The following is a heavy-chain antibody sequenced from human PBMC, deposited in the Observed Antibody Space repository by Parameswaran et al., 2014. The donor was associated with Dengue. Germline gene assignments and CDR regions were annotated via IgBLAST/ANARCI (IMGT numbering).Heavy chain of an antibody. CDR2: IDWDGDK. J-gene: IGHJ4*02. CDR3: ARTYNDFGFLLDY. V-gene: IGHV2-70*11. Sequence: WIRQPPGKALEWLARIDWDGDKYYTTSLESRLAISKDTSKNQVVLTITNVDPADTGTYYCARTYNDFGFLLDYWGQGARVTVSS. D-gene: IGHD4-17*01.